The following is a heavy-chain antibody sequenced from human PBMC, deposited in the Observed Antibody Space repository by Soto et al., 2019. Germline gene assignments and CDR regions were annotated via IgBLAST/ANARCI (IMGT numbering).Heavy chain of an antibody. CDR2: ISWDSGKI. Sequence: GGSLRLACAASGFRIDDFAMHWVRQAPGKGLEWVSSISWDSGKIGYADSFTGRFSVSRENAKNSLFLQMSSLKSEDTAFYFCAKDNAGRYGDYESTWFEPWGQGT. CDR1: GFRIDDFA. CDR3: AKDNAGRYGDYESTWFEP. D-gene: IGHD4-17*01. J-gene: IGHJ5*02. V-gene: IGHV3-9*01.